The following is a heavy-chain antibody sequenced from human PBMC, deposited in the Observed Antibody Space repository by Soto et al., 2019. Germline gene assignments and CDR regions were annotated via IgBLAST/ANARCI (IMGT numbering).Heavy chain of an antibody. CDR1: GGSISSGGYY. CDR3: ATSSPSYYDSSGYDL. Sequence: PSETLSLTCTVSGGSISSGGYYWSWIRQHPGKGLEWIGYIYYSGSTYYKPSLKSRVTISVDTSKNQYSLKLSSVTAADTDVYYCATSSPSYYDSSGYDLWGQGTLVTVSS. J-gene: IGHJ5*02. V-gene: IGHV4-31*03. D-gene: IGHD3-22*01. CDR2: IYYSGST.